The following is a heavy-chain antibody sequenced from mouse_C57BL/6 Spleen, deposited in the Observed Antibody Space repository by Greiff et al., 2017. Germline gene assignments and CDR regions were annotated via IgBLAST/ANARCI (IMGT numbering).Heavy chain of an antibody. Sequence: VQLQQSVAELVRPGASVKLSCTASGFNIKNTHMHWVKQRPEQGLEWIGRIDPANGNTKYAPKFQGKATITADTSSNTAYLQLSSLTSEDTAIYYCARSGNYAMDYWGQGTSVTVSS. CDR2: IDPANGNT. V-gene: IGHV14-3*01. CDR3: ARSGNYAMDY. CDR1: GFNIKNTH. D-gene: IGHD1-1*01. J-gene: IGHJ4*01.